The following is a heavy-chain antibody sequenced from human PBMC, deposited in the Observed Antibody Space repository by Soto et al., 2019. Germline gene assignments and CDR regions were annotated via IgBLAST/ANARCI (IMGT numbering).Heavy chain of an antibody. Sequence: EVQLVESGGGLVQPGGSLRLSCAASGFTFGSNGMNWVRQAPGKGLEWVSYISSSSSTIYYADSVEGRFTISRDNAKNSLYLQMNSLRAEDTAVYYCAKDGGYSYGPYDYWGQGTLVTVSS. V-gene: IGHV3-48*01. J-gene: IGHJ4*02. CDR2: ISSSSSTI. CDR1: GFTFGSNG. D-gene: IGHD5-18*01. CDR3: AKDGGYSYGPYDY.